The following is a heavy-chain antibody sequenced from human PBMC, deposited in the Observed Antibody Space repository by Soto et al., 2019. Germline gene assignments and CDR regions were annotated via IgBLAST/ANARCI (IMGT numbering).Heavy chain of an antibody. CDR2: IIPILGIA. D-gene: IGHD6-13*01. V-gene: IGHV1-69*02. J-gene: IGHJ4*02. Sequence: SVKVSCKASGGTFSSYTISWVRQAPGQGLEWMGRIIPILGIANYAQKFQGRLTITKDTSKNQVVLTMTNMDPVDTATYYCARLSSTWYPYWGQGTLVTVSS. CDR1: GGTFSSYT. CDR3: ARLSSTWYPY.